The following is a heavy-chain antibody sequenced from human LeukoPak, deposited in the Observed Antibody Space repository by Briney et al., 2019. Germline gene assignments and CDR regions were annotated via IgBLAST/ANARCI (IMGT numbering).Heavy chain of an antibody. CDR3: ATYDSRGPFEN. CDR1: GGSFSGYY. V-gene: IGHV4-34*01. Sequence: PSETLSLTCAVYGGSFSGYYWSWIRQPPGKGLEWIGEINHSGSTNYNPSLKSRVTISVDTSKNQFSLKLSSVTAADTAVYYCATYDSRGPFENWGQGTLVTVSS. J-gene: IGHJ4*02. D-gene: IGHD3-22*01. CDR2: INHSGST.